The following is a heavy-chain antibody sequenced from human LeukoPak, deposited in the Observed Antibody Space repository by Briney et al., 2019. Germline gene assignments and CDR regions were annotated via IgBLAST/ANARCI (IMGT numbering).Heavy chain of an antibody. CDR2: INPYSGGT. CDR1: GYTLTDYY. CDR3: ARGSSTRVYYYYYMDV. J-gene: IGHJ6*03. D-gene: IGHD6-6*01. V-gene: IGHV1-2*02. Sequence: ASVKVSCKASGYTLTDYYMHWVRQAPGQGLEWMGCINPYSGGTNYEQKFQGRVTMTRDTSISTAYMEVSRVRSDDTAMYYCARGSSTRVYYYYYMDVWGKGTTVTVSS.